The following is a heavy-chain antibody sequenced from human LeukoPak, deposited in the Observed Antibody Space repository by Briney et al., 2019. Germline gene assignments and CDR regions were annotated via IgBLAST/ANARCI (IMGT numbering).Heavy chain of an antibody. CDR1: GGSFSGYY. J-gene: IGHJ4*02. D-gene: IGHD6-19*01. V-gene: IGHV4-34*01. CDR2: INHSGST. Sequence: SETLSLTCAVYGGSFSGYYWSWIRQPPGKGLEWIGEINHSGSTNYNPSLKSRVTVSVDTSKNQFSLKLSSVTAADTAVYYCARAPGYSSGWYGARGTSRYFDYWGQGTLVTVSS. CDR3: ARAPGYSSGWYGARGTSRYFDY.